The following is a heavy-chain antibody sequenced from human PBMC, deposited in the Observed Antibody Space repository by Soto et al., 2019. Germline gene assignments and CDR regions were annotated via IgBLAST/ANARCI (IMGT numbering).Heavy chain of an antibody. CDR1: VCSFIVYY. J-gene: IGHJ3*02. CDR2: INHSGST. D-gene: IGHD2-2*02. Sequence: PSSSXSITCSFCVCSFIVYYWILIRQPPGKGLELIGEINHSGSTNYNPSLKSRVTISVDTSKNQFSLKLSYVTAADTAVYYCARWSKRRVVQAAIVDFDIWGQGPMV. CDR3: ARWSKRRVVQAAIVDFDI. V-gene: IGHV4-34*01.